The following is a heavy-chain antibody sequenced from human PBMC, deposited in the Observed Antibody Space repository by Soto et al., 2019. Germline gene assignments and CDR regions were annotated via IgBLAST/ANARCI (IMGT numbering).Heavy chain of an antibody. J-gene: IGHJ5*02. Sequence: SETLSLTCTVSGGSISSGGYYWSWIRQHPGKGLEWIGYIYYSGSTYYNPSLKSRVTISVDTSKNQFSLKLSSVTAADTAVYYCARAYDFWSGYYSNNWFDPWGQGTLVTVSS. V-gene: IGHV4-31*03. D-gene: IGHD3-3*01. CDR1: GGSISSGGYY. CDR3: ARAYDFWSGYYSNNWFDP. CDR2: IYYSGST.